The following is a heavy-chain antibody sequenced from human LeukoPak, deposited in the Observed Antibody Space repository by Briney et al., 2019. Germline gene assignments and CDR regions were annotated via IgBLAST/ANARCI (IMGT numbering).Heavy chain of an antibody. CDR1: GFTFSSYA. CDR2: ISYDGSNK. CDR3: AKGEAYYDSSGYFDY. J-gene: IGHJ4*02. V-gene: IGHV3-30*04. D-gene: IGHD3-22*01. Sequence: GRSLRLSCAASGFTFSSYAMHWVRQAPGKGLEWVAVISYDGSNKYYADSVKGRFTISRDNSKNTLYLQMNSLRAEDTAVYYCAKGEAYYDSSGYFDYWGQGTLVTVSS.